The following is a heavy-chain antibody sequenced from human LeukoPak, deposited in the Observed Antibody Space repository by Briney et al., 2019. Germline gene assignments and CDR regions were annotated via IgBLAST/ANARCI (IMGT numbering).Heavy chain of an antibody. V-gene: IGHV4-39*07. CDR1: GGSISTSNYY. Sequence: SETLSLTCTVSGGSISTSNYYWGWIRQPPGKGLEWIGSIYYSGSTYYNPSLKSRVTISVDTSKNQFSLKLSSVTAADTAVYYCARGPYGGKTIDYRGQGTLVTVSS. J-gene: IGHJ4*02. D-gene: IGHD4-23*01. CDR3: ARGPYGGKTIDY. CDR2: IYYSGST.